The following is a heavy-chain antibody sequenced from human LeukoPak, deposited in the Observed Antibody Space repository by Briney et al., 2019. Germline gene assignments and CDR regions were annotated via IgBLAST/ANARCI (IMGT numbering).Heavy chain of an antibody. CDR3: ARNDYGDYALGY. CDR2: IIAYNGNT. Sequence: ASVKVSCKASGYTFTSYGISWVRQAPGQGLEWMGWIIAYNGNTNYAQKLQGRVTMTTDTSTSTAYMELRSLRSDDTAVYYCARNDYGDYALGYWGQGTLVTVSS. D-gene: IGHD4-17*01. CDR1: GYTFTSYG. V-gene: IGHV1-18*01. J-gene: IGHJ4*02.